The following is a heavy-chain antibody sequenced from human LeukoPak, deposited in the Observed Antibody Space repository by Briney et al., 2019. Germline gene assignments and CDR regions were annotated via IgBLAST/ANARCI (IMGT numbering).Heavy chain of an antibody. CDR1: KGFISGYY. CDR2: VYSTGST. D-gene: IGHD6-13*01. Sequence: TSETLSLTCSVSKGFISGYYWTWIRQPPGKRQEWLGYVYSTGSTNYNPSLKSRIAISVDTSKNQFYLNLTSVSAADTAAYLCVRKIAAGSLTPWGQGTLVTVSS. V-gene: IGHV4-59*13. CDR3: VRKIAAGSLTP. J-gene: IGHJ5*02.